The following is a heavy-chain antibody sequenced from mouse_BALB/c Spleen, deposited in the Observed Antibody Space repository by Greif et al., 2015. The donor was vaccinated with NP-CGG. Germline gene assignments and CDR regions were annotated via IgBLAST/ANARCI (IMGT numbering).Heavy chain of an antibody. CDR1: GFSLTSYG. Sequence: QVQLKESGPGLVAPSQSLSITCTVSGFSLTSYGVHWVRQPPGKGLEWLGVIWAGGSTNYNSALMSRLSISKDNSKSXVFLKMNSLQTDDTAMYYCARAYRAFYDGYYGGDGDYWGQGTSVTVSS. CDR3: ARAYRAFYDGYYGGDGDY. D-gene: IGHD2-3*01. CDR2: IWAGGST. J-gene: IGHJ4*01. V-gene: IGHV2-9*02.